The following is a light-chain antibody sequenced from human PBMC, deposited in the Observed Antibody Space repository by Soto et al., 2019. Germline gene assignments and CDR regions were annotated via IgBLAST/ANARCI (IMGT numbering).Light chain of an antibody. CDR1: SSDVGGYNY. Sequence: QSALTQPPSASGSPGQSVTISCTGTSSDVGGYNYVSWYQQHPGKAPKLMIYEVSKRPSGVPDRFSGSKSGNTASLTVSGLQAEDEADYYCSSYAGSNLWVFRAGTKLTVL. CDR2: EVS. V-gene: IGLV2-8*01. CDR3: SSYAGSNLWV. J-gene: IGLJ3*02.